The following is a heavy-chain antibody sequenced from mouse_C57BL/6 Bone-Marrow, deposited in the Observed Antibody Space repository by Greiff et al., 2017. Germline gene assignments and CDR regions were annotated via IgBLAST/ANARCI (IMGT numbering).Heavy chain of an antibody. CDR2: IYPGSGNT. D-gene: IGHD1-1*01. V-gene: IGHV1-81*01. CDR1: GYTFTSYG. J-gene: IGHJ3*01. Sequence: VQLQQSGAELARPGASVKLSCKASGYTFTSYGISWVKQRTGQGLEWIGEIYPGSGNTYYNKKFKGKATLTADKSSSTAYMELRSLTSEDSAVYFCARGGGSSPFAYWGQGTLVTVSA. CDR3: ARGGGSSPFAY.